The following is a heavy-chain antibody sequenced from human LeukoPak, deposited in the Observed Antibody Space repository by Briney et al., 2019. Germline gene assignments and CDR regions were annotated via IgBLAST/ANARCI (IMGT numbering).Heavy chain of an antibody. CDR2: IIPIFGTA. V-gene: IGHV1-69*01. CDR3: ARDLSASPAHYGMDV. Sequence: GSSVKVSCKASGGTFSSYAISWVRQAPGQGLEWMGGIIPIFGTANYAQKFQGRVTITADESTSTAYMELSSLRSEDTAVYYRARDLSASPAHYGMDVWGQGTTVTVSS. J-gene: IGHJ6*02. D-gene: IGHD3-16*02. CDR1: GGTFSSYA.